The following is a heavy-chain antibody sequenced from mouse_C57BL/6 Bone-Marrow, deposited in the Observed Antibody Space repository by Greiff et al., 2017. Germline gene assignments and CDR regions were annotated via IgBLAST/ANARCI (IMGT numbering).Heavy chain of an antibody. J-gene: IGHJ4*01. CDR3: ARSKTALYYAMDY. Sequence: VQLQQSGPELVKPGAPVKISCKASGYTFTDYYMNWVKQSHGKSLEWIGDINPNNGGTSYNQKFKGKATLTVDKSSSTAYMELRSLTSEDSAVYYCARSKTALYYAMDYWGQGTSVTVSS. V-gene: IGHV1-26*01. CDR1: GYTFTDYY. D-gene: IGHD3-2*01. CDR2: INPNNGGT.